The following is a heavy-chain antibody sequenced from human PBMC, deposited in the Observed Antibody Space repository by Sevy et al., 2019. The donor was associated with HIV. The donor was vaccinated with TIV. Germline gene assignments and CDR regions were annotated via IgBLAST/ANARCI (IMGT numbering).Heavy chain of an antibody. Sequence: SGKVSCKASGGTFDTYSISWLRQAPGQGLEWMRGITPMFGTTNYAQNFQGRVTIAADKSTSTAYMELSSLTSEDSAVHYCARDRDTFRGGDAFDVWGQGTMVTVSS. V-gene: IGHV1-69*06. CDR1: GGTFDTYS. CDR3: ARDRDTFRGGDAFDV. CDR2: ITPMFGTT. D-gene: IGHD3-16*01. J-gene: IGHJ3*01.